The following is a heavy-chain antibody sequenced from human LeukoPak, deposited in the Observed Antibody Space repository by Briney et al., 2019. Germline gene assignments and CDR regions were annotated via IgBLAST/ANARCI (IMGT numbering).Heavy chain of an antibody. J-gene: IGHJ4*02. CDR2: ISWNSGSI. CDR3: AKGSAIFGVAAYYFDY. V-gene: IGHV3-9*03. CDR1: GFTFDDYA. D-gene: IGHD3-3*01. Sequence: GGSLRLSCAASGFTFDDYAMHWVRQAPGKGLEWVSGISWNSGSIGYADSVKGRFTISRDNAKNSLYLQMNSLRAEDMALYYCAKGSAIFGVAAYYFDYWGQGTLVTVSS.